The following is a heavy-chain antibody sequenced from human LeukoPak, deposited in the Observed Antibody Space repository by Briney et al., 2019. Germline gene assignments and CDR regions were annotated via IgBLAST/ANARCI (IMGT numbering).Heavy chain of an antibody. Sequence: GGSLRLSCAASGFTFSSYWMSWVRQAPGKGLEWVANIKQDGSEKYYVDSVKGRFTISRDNAKNSPYLQMNSLRAEDTAVYYCASLNVVVVAATRDWFDPWGQGTLVTVSS. CDR2: IKQDGSEK. J-gene: IGHJ5*02. V-gene: IGHV3-7*01. CDR1: GFTFSSYW. CDR3: ASLNVVVVAATRDWFDP. D-gene: IGHD2-15*01.